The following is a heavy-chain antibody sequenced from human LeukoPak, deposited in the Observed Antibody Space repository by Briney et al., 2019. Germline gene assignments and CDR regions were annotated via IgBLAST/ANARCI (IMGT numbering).Heavy chain of an antibody. J-gene: IGHJ4*02. V-gene: IGHV3-48*01. D-gene: IGHD3-22*01. Sequence: GGSLRLSCAASGFTFSSYSMMWVRQAPGKGLEWVSYISSSSTTIHYADSVKGRFTISRDNAKNSVYLQMNSLRAEDTAVYYCASAKGYYYDSSGYYLTDYWGQGTLVTVSS. CDR1: GFTFSSYS. CDR3: ASAKGYYYDSSGYYLTDY. CDR2: ISSSSTTI.